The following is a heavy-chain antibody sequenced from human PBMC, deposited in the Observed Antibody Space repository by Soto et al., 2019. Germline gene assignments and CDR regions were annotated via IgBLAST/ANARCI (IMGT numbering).Heavy chain of an antibody. D-gene: IGHD4-17*01. CDR3: ARDGSTETTNFHYAMDV. CDR2: INAESSTI. Sequence: LRLSCAASGFTLSSYHMDWVRQAPWDLREWVSYINAESSTIHYAASVKGRFTISRDNAKNSLYLQMDSLRAEDTAVYYCARDGSTETTNFHYAMDVWGQGTTVTVSS. V-gene: IGHV3-48*03. CDR1: GFTLSSYH. J-gene: IGHJ6*02.